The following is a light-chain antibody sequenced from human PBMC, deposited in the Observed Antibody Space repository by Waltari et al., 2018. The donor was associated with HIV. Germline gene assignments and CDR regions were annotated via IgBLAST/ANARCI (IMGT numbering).Light chain of an antibody. J-gene: IGLJ2*01. CDR1: ISDIGSYNL. Sequence: QSALTQPASVSGSPGQSITISCTGTISDIGSYNLFPWYQQYPGRAPKLIIYEVTKRPSGVSDRFSGSKSGNRASLTVAGLKVEDEADYYCCSYAGGRVFVLFGGGTRLTV. CDR3: CSYAGGRVFVL. V-gene: IGLV2-23*02. CDR2: EVT.